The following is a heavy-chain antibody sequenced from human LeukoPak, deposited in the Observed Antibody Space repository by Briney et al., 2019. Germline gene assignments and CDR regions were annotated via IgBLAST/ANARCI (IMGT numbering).Heavy chain of an antibody. Sequence: ASVTVSCKASGYTLISHGISWVRQAPGKGLEWMGWINTYNDNTNYAQEFQGRVTMTTDTSTDTAYMELRSLRSDDTAVYYCARAVIPVAVKPAFDYWGQGTLVTVSS. CDR1: GYTLISHG. CDR2: INTYNDNT. J-gene: IGHJ4*02. D-gene: IGHD6-13*01. CDR3: ARAVIPVAVKPAFDY. V-gene: IGHV1-18*01.